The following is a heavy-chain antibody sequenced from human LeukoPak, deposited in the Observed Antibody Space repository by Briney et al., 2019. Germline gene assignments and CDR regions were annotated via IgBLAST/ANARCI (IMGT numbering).Heavy chain of an antibody. D-gene: IGHD1-26*01. V-gene: IGHV1-18*01. J-gene: IGHJ4*02. Sequence: GASVKVSCKASGYTFTSYGISWVRQAPGQGLEWMGWISAYNGNTNYAQKFQGRVTMTEDASTGTAYMELSSLRSEDTAVYYCATVRRDWWELGGEYFDYWGQGTLVTVSS. CDR2: ISAYNGNT. CDR1: GYTFTSYG. CDR3: ATVRRDWWELGGEYFDY.